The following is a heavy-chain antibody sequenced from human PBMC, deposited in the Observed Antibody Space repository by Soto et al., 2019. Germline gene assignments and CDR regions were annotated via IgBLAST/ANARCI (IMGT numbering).Heavy chain of an antibody. Sequence: QLVESGGALVQPGESLKLSCAASGFSFSGSAIQWVRQAPGKGLERVGRIRTDANTYATAYAASVTGRFTISRDDSRNTAYLQMNSLKAEDTAVYFCTRRQFYYFGLDVWGQGTKVIVSS. V-gene: IGHV3-73*02. CDR2: IRTDANTYAT. D-gene: IGHD6-19*01. CDR1: GFSFSGSA. CDR3: TRRQFYYFGLDV. J-gene: IGHJ6*02.